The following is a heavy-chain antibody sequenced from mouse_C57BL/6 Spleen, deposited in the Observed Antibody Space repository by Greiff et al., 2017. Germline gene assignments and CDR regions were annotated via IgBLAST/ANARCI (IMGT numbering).Heavy chain of an antibody. Sequence: VHLVESGPGLVQPSQSLSITCTVSGFSLTSYGVHWVRQSPGKGLEWLGVIWSGGSTDYNAAFISRLSISKDNSKSQVFFKMNSLQADDTAIYYCARPRWLLQGYFDVWGTGTTVTVSS. V-gene: IGHV2-2*01. CDR2: IWSGGST. CDR3: ARPRWLLQGYFDV. D-gene: IGHD2-3*01. J-gene: IGHJ1*03. CDR1: GFSLTSYG.